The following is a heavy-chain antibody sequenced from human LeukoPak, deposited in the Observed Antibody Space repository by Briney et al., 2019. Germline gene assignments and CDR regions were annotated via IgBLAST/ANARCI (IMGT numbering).Heavy chain of an antibody. Sequence: PGGSVRLYCAASGFTFSSYAMSWFRQAPGKGLEWVSAISGSGGSTYYADSVKGRFTISRDNSKNTLHLQMNSLRAEDTAVYYCAKKPRWFDPWGQGTPVTVSS. CDR2: ISGSGGST. CDR1: GFTFSSYA. CDR3: AKKPRWFDP. V-gene: IGHV3-23*01. J-gene: IGHJ5*02.